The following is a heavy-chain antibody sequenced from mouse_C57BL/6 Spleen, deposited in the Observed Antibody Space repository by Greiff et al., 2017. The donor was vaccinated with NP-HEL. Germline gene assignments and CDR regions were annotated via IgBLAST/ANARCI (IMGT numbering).Heavy chain of an antibody. J-gene: IGHJ1*03. Sequence: EVMLVESEGGLVQPGSSMKLSCTASGFTFSDYYMAWVRQVPEKGLEWVANIDYDGSSTYYLDSLKSRFIISRDNAKNILYLQMRSLKSEDTATYYCARDRDGYYWYFDVWGTGTTVTVSS. CDR1: GFTFSDYY. V-gene: IGHV5-16*01. CDR3: ARDRDGYYWYFDV. CDR2: IDYDGSST. D-gene: IGHD2-3*01.